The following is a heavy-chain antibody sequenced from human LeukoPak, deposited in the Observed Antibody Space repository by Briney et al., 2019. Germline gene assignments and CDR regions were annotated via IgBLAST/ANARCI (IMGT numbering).Heavy chain of an antibody. V-gene: IGHV1-18*01. CDR1: GYTFTSYG. J-gene: IGHJ5*02. Sequence: ASVKVSCKASGYTFTSYGISWVRQAPGQGLEWMGWISAYNGNTNYARKLQGRVTMTTDTSTSTAYMELRSLRSDDTAVYYCATSDYDILTGYYFGWFDPWGQGTLVTVSS. CDR3: ATSDYDILTGYYFGWFDP. D-gene: IGHD3-9*01. CDR2: ISAYNGNT.